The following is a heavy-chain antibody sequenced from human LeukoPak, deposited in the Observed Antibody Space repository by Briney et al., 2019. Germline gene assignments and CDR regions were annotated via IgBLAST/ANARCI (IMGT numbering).Heavy chain of an antibody. J-gene: IGHJ4*02. Sequence: GGSLRLSCAASGFTFSSYAMSWVRQAPGKGLEWVSAISGSGGSTYYADSVKGRFTISRDNSKNTLYLQMTSLRAEDTAVYYCAKCGTIFGVVIYLDYWGQGTLVTVSS. CDR3: AKCGTIFGVVIYLDY. CDR1: GFTFSSYA. D-gene: IGHD3-3*01. V-gene: IGHV3-23*01. CDR2: ISGSGGST.